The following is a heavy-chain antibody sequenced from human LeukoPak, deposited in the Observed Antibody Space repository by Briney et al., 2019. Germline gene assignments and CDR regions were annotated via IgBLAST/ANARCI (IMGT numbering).Heavy chain of an antibody. V-gene: IGHV4-59*01. CDR2: IYYSGST. J-gene: IGHJ6*03. D-gene: IGHD2-2*01. CDR1: GGPISSYY. Sequence: SETLSLTCSVPGGPISSYYWSWIRQPPGKGLEWIGYIYYSGSTNYNPSLKSRVTISVDTSKNQFSLKLSSVTAADTAVYYCARERGIVVVPAANQYYYMDVWGKGTTVTVSS. CDR3: ARERGIVVVPAANQYYYMDV.